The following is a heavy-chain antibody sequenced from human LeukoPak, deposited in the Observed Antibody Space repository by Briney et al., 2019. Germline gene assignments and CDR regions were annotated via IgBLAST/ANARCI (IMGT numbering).Heavy chain of an antibody. CDR3: AKDAYYGSGSYSGDY. V-gene: IGHV3-11*01. J-gene: IGHJ4*02. CDR2: ISSSGSTI. D-gene: IGHD3-10*01. CDR1: GFTFSDYY. Sequence: GSLRLSCAASGFTFSDYYMSWIRQAPGKGLEWVSYISSSGSTIYYADSVKGRFTISRDNAKNSLYPQMNSLRAEDTAVYYCAKDAYYGSGSYSGDYWGQGTLVTVSS.